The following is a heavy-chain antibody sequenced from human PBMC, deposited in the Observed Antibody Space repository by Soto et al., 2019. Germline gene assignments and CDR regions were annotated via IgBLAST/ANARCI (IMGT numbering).Heavy chain of an antibody. J-gene: IGHJ4*02. V-gene: IGHV3-23*01. Sequence: GGSLRLSCAASGFTFSSYAMSWVRQAPGKGLEWLSAISSSGVGTYYADSVKGRFTISRDNSKNTLYLQMNSLRAEDTAVYYCAKDQTATVTYFDSWGQGTLVTVSS. D-gene: IGHD4-17*01. CDR2: ISSSGVGT. CDR1: GFTFSSYA. CDR3: AKDQTATVTYFDS.